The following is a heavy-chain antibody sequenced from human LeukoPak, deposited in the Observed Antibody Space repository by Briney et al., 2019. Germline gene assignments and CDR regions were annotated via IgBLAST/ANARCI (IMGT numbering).Heavy chain of an antibody. D-gene: IGHD5-12*01. CDR1: GYTFSNYG. CDR2: ISGHQGNT. Sequence: ASVKVSCKASGYTFSNYGVSWVRQAPGQGLEWMGWISGHQGNTKYAQKFQGRVTMTIDTSTSTAYMELRSLRSDDTAIYFCARSSLGTITAGPFDYWGQGTLVAVSS. J-gene: IGHJ4*02. V-gene: IGHV1-18*01. CDR3: ARSSLGTITAGPFDY.